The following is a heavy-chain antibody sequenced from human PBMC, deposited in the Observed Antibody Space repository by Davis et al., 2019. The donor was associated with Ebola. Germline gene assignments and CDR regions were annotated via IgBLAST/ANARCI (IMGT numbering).Heavy chain of an antibody. CDR2: IYYSGST. J-gene: IGHJ4*02. CDR3: ARGNTVTTV. CDR1: GGSISSYY. Sequence: MPGGSLRLSCTVSGGSISSYYWSWIRQPPGKGLEWIGYIYYSGSTNYNPSLKSRVTISVDTSKNQFSLKLSSVTAADTAVYYCARGNTVTTVWGQGTLVTVSS. D-gene: IGHD4-17*01. V-gene: IGHV4-59*01.